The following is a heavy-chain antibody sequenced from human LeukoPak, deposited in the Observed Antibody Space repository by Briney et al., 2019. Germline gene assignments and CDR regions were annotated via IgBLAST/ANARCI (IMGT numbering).Heavy chain of an antibody. Sequence: GGSLRLSCAASGFTVSSNYMSWVRQAPGKGLGWVSVIYSGGSTYYADSVKGRFTISRDNSKNTLYLQINSLRAEDTAVYYCSAGSSGWYYFDYWGQGTLVTVSS. CDR3: SAGSSGWYYFDY. CDR2: IYSGGST. J-gene: IGHJ4*02. D-gene: IGHD6-19*01. CDR1: GFTVSSNY. V-gene: IGHV3-66*01.